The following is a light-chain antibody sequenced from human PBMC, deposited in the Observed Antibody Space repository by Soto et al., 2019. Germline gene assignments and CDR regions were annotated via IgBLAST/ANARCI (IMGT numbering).Light chain of an antibody. CDR1: HSVRSS. V-gene: IGKV3-15*01. CDR2: GAS. J-gene: IGKJ1*01. Sequence: EIVMTQSPATLSVSPGERATLSCRASHSVRSSLAWYQQKPGQAPRLLIHGASTRATGIPGRFSGSGSGTEFTLIISSLQSEDFAVYYCQQYGSSGTFGQGTKVDIK. CDR3: QQYGSSGT.